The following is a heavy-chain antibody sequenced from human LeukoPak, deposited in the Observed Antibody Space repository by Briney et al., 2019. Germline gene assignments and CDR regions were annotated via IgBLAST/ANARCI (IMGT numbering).Heavy chain of an antibody. D-gene: IGHD5-18*01. CDR2: ISGSGGST. CDR1: GFTFSSYA. Sequence: GGSLRLSCAASGFTFSSYAMSWVRQAPGKGLEWVSAISGSGGSTYYADSVKGRFTISGDNSKNTLYLQMNSLRAEDTAVYYCAKDRTAMVEFDYWGQGTLVTVSS. V-gene: IGHV3-23*01. J-gene: IGHJ4*02. CDR3: AKDRTAMVEFDY.